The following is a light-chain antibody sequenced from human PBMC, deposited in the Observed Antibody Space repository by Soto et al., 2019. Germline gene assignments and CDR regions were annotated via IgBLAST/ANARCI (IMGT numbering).Light chain of an antibody. CDR3: LQHGTTPPWT. CDR1: QSISSSY. CDR2: GAS. V-gene: IGKV3-20*01. J-gene: IGKJ1*01. Sequence: EIVLTQSPGTLSLSPGERATLSCRASQSISSSYLAWFQQKPGQAPTLVIYGASARATGIPDRFSGSGSGTDFTLSIRRLEPEDFAVYYCLQHGTTPPWTCGQGTKGDIK.